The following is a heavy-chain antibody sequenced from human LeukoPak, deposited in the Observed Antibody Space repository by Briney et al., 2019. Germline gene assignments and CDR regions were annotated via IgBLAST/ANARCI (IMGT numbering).Heavy chain of an antibody. Sequence: KPSETLSLTCTVSGGSISSNNYYWGWIRQPPGKGLEWIGSIYYSGSTYYNPSLKSRVTISVDTSKNQFSLKLSSVTAADTAVYYCARHNSFGSSWYYFDYWGQGTLVTVSS. CDR2: IYYSGST. CDR1: GGSISSNNYY. CDR3: ARHNSFGSSWYYFDY. J-gene: IGHJ4*02. V-gene: IGHV4-39*01. D-gene: IGHD6-13*01.